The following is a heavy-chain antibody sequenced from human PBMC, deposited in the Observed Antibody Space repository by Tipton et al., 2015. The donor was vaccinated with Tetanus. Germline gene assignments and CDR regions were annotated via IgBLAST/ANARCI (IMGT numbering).Heavy chain of an antibody. J-gene: IGHJ4*02. CDR1: GGSISSSSYY. CDR2: IYYSGST. D-gene: IGHD5-24*01. Sequence: TLSLTCTVSGGSISSSSYYWGWIRQPPGKGLEWIGSIYYSGSTYYNPSLKSRVTISVDTSKNQFSLKLSSVTAADTAVYYCARHGGRGWLQFRPWDYWGQGTLVTVSS. CDR3: ARHGGRGWLQFRPWDY. V-gene: IGHV4-39*01.